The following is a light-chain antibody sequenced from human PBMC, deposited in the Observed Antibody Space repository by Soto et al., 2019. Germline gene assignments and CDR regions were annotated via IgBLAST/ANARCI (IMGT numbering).Light chain of an antibody. CDR2: GNS. J-gene: IGLJ2*01. Sequence: QSVLTQPPSVSGAPGQRVTISCTGSSSNIGAGYDVHWYQQLPGTAPKLLIYGNSNRPSGVPDRFSGSKSGTSASLAITGLQAEDEADYYCQSYDSSSHVVFDGGTKLTVL. V-gene: IGLV1-40*01. CDR3: QSYDSSSHVV. CDR1: SSNIGAGYD.